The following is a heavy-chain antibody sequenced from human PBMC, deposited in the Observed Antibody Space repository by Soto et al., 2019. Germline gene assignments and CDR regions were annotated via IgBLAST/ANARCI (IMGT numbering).Heavy chain of an antibody. V-gene: IGHV1-18*01. D-gene: IGHD1-26*01. Sequence: QVQLVQSGAEVKKPGASVKVSCKASGYTFTSYGISWVRQAPGQGLEWMGWISAYNGNTNYAQKLQGRVTMTTDTSTSTAYMELRSLRSDDTAVYYCARVPVGATHYYYYGMDVWGQGTTVTVSS. J-gene: IGHJ6*02. CDR2: ISAYNGNT. CDR3: ARVPVGATHYYYYGMDV. CDR1: GYTFTSYG.